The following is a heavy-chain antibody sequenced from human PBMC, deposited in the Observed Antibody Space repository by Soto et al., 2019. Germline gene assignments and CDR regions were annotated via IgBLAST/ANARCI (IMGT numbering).Heavy chain of an antibody. CDR1: GGSISSGGYY. CDR2: IYYSGST. Sequence: PSETLSLTCTVSGGSISSGGYYWSWIRQHPGKDLEWIGYIYYSGSTYYNPSLKSRVTISVDTSKNQFSLKLSSVTAADTAVYYCARGRFGELPFHNWFDPWGQGTLVTVSS. V-gene: IGHV4-31*03. J-gene: IGHJ5*02. D-gene: IGHD3-10*01. CDR3: ARGRFGELPFHNWFDP.